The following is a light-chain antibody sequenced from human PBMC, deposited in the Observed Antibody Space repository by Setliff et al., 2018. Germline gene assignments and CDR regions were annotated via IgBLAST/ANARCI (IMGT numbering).Light chain of an antibody. V-gene: IGLV2-14*03. Sequence: QSALTQPASVSGSPGQSITISCTGTSSDVGGYNLVSWYQQHPGKVPRLMIYDVSNRPSGVSNRFSGSKIGNTASLTISGLQTEDEADYYCCSYAGYSYVFGTGTKV. CDR2: DVS. J-gene: IGLJ1*01. CDR1: SSDVGGYNL. CDR3: CSYAGYSYV.